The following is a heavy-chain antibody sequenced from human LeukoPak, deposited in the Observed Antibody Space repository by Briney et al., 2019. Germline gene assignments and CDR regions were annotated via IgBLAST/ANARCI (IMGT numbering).Heavy chain of an antibody. Sequence: PSETLSLTCIVSGGSISSSAYYWSWIRQPPGKALEWVASIYYDGSTYYNPSLRSRVSISIDTSKNQFSLRVTSVTAANTAVFYCAGLPIPGWFDPWGQGTLVTVSS. V-gene: IGHV4-39*01. CDR2: IYYDGST. CDR3: AGLPIPGWFDP. CDR1: GGSISSSAYY. J-gene: IGHJ5*02.